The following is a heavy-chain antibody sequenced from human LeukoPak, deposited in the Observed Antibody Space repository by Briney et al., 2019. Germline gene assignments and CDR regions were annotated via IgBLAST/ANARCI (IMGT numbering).Heavy chain of an antibody. CDR1: GFTVSSNY. CDR3: ARDVSRFDY. Sequence: GGSLRLSCAASGFTVSSNYMSWVRQAPGKGLEWVANIKQDGSEKYYVDSLKGRFTISRDNTKNSLYLQMNSLRAEDTAVYYCARDVSRFDYWGQGTLVTVSS. D-gene: IGHD1-1*01. CDR2: IKQDGSEK. V-gene: IGHV3-7*01. J-gene: IGHJ4*02.